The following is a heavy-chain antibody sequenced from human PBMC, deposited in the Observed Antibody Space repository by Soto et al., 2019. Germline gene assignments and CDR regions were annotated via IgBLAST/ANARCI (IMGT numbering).Heavy chain of an antibody. J-gene: IGHJ3*02. CDR2: VSYSGTT. D-gene: IGHD4-17*01. CDR3: ARDRGSLTTGDGTFDI. CDR1: GGSFSTYY. Sequence: KPSETLSLTCTVPGGSFSTYYWSWIRQPPGKGLEWVGYVSYSGTTNYSPSLKNRVTISLDTSKNEFSLNLRSATAADTAVYYCARDRGSLTTGDGTFDIWGPGTMVTVSS. V-gene: IGHV4-59*01.